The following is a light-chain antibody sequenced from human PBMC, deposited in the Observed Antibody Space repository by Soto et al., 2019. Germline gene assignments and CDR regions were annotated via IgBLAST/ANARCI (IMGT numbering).Light chain of an antibody. CDR2: GNT. V-gene: IGLV1-40*01. CDR3: QSYDSSLSAYV. J-gene: IGLJ1*01. Sequence: QSVLTQPPSVSGAPGQRVTISCTRSSSNVGADYDVHWYQQLPGTAPKLLIYGNTDRPSGVPDRFSASRAGTSASLAITGLQAEDEADYYCQSYDSSLSAYVLGTGTKVTVL. CDR1: SSNVGADYD.